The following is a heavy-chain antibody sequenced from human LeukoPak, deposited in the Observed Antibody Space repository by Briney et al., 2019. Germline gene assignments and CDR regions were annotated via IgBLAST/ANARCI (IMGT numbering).Heavy chain of an antibody. Sequence: ASVEVSCKASGYTFTSYDINWVRQATGQGLEWMGWMNPNSGNTGYAQKFQGRVTMTRNTSISTAYMELSSLRSEDTAVYYCARGLMIAVDRGHWGQGTLVTVSS. D-gene: IGHD3-22*01. J-gene: IGHJ4*02. V-gene: IGHV1-8*01. CDR2: MNPNSGNT. CDR3: ARGLMIAVDRGH. CDR1: GYTFTSYD.